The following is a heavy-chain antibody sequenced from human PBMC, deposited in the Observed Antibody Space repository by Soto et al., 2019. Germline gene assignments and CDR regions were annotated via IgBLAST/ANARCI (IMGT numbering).Heavy chain of an antibody. V-gene: IGHV3-30*18. D-gene: IGHD1-26*01. J-gene: IGHJ6*02. CDR2: ISYDGSNK. Sequence: GGSLRLSCAASGFTFSSYVMHWVRQDPGKGLEWVAVISYDGSNKYYADSVKGRFTISRDNSKNTLYLQMNSLRAEDTAVYYCAKDVVVGATTGLGDYYYYYGMDVWGQGTTVTVSS. CDR3: AKDVVVGATTGLGDYYYYYGMDV. CDR1: GFTFSSYV.